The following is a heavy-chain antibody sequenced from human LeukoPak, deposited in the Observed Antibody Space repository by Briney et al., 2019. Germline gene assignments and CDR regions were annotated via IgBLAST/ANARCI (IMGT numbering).Heavy chain of an antibody. CDR2: INHSGSN. J-gene: IGHJ4*02. V-gene: IGHV4-34*01. CDR3: ARGKDYCSGATCAPPLDS. CDR1: GGSLSGYY. Sequence: PSETLSLTCAVNGGSLSGYYWTWIRQPPGKGLEWIGEINHSGSNIYDPSLKSRVTMSVDTSKNQVSLKMTSGTAADTALYYCARGKDYCSGATCAPPLDSWGQGTLVTVSS. D-gene: IGHD2-15*01.